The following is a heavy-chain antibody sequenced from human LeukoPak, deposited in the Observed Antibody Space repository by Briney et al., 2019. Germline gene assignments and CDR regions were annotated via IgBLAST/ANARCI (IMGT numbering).Heavy chain of an antibody. Sequence: SETLSLTCTVSGVSISSYYWSWIRQPPGKGLEWIGYIYYSGSTNYNPSLKSRVTISVDTSKNQFSLKLSSVTAADTAVYYCARDSRGDYYFDYWGQGTLVTVSS. CDR3: ARDSRGDYYFDY. V-gene: IGHV4-59*01. J-gene: IGHJ4*02. CDR2: IYYSGST. CDR1: GVSISSYY. D-gene: IGHD2-21*02.